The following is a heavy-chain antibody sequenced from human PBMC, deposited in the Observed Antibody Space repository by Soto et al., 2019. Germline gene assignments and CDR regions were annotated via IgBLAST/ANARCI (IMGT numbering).Heavy chain of an antibody. J-gene: IGHJ5*02. D-gene: IGHD2-15*01. CDR1: GGSVSSESYY. V-gene: IGHV4-61*01. CDR2: IYYSGDT. Sequence: SETLSLTCTVSGGSVSSESYYWSWIRQPPGKGLEWIGDIYYSGDTNYNPSLKSRVTISLDTSKNQFSLKMTSVTGADTALYFCAGGGIVGASWFHPWGRGTLVTVAS. CDR3: AGGGIVGASWFHP.